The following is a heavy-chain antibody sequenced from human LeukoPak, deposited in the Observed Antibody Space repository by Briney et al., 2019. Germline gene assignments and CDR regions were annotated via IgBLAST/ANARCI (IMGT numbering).Heavy chain of an antibody. CDR3: VRDRPHNWFDP. V-gene: IGHV1-2*02. CDR2: IKPDSGDT. Sequence: GASVKVSCKASGYTFSGYYIHWVRQAPGQGLEWMGLIKPDSGDTNYAQNFRGRVTMTRDTSITTAYMELKRLTSDDTAVYYCVRDRPHNWFDPWGQGTLVTVSS. J-gene: IGHJ5*02. CDR1: GYTFSGYY.